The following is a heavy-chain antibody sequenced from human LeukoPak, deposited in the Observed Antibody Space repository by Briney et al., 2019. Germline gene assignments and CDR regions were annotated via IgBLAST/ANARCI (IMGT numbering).Heavy chain of an antibody. V-gene: IGHV3-11*01. CDR3: ARRVAGTDYYYYYYMDV. J-gene: IGHJ6*03. CDR1: GFTFSDYY. D-gene: IGHD6-19*01. Sequence: PGGSLRLSCAASGFTFSDYYMSWIRQAPGKGLEWVSYISSSGSTIYYADSVKGRFTISRDNAKNSLYLQMNSLRAEDTAVYYCARRVAGTDYYYYYYMDVWGKGTTVTISS. CDR2: ISSSGSTI.